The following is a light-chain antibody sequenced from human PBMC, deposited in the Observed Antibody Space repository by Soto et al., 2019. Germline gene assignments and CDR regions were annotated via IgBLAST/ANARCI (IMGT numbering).Light chain of an antibody. CDR1: SSDVGGYNY. J-gene: IGLJ3*02. CDR3: TSYTSSSTEV. Sequence: QSALTQPASVSGSPGQSITISCTGTSSDVGGYNYVSWYQQHPGKAPKLMIYEVSNRPSGVSNRFSGSKSGNTASLAISGLQAEDDAAYYCTSYTSSSTEVFGGGTKVTVL. CDR2: EVS. V-gene: IGLV2-14*01.